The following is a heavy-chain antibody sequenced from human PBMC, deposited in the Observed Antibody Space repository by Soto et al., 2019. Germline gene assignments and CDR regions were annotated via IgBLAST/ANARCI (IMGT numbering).Heavy chain of an antibody. CDR2: IYYSGST. J-gene: IGHJ5*02. Sequence: SETLSLTCTVSGGSISSYYWSWIRQPPGKGLEWIGYIYYSGSTNYNPSLKSRVTISVDTSKNQFSLKLSSVTAADTAVYYCARVVRLDFWSGYPHNWFAPWAQGTLVPGSS. V-gene: IGHV4-59*01. D-gene: IGHD3-3*01. CDR3: ARVVRLDFWSGYPHNWFAP. CDR1: GGSISSYY.